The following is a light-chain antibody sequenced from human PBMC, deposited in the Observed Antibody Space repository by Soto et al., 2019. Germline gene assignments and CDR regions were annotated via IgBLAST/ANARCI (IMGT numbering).Light chain of an antibody. J-gene: IGKJ1*01. CDR3: QQSYTIPGT. CDR2: SAS. Sequence: DIQMTQSPSSLSASLGDIVTLTCRASQDIDKYLNWYQQKPGQAPKFLIPSASTLPSGVPSRFSGSGSGTEFTLIIAGLQPEDFATYHCQQSYTIPGTFGQGTKVDIK. V-gene: IGKV1-39*01. CDR1: QDIDKY.